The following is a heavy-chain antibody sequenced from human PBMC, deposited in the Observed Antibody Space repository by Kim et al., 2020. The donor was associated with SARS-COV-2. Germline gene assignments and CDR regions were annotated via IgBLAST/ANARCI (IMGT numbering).Heavy chain of an antibody. J-gene: IGHJ6*02. D-gene: IGHD3-9*01. CDR1: GGSISSSSYY. Sequence: SETLSLTCTVSGGSISSSSYYWGWIRQPPGKGLEWIGSIYYSGSTYYNPSLKSRVTISVDTSKNQFSLKLSSVTAADTAVYYCASTPVYYDILTGYSVPKHYYYYYGMDVWGQGTTVTVSS. CDR2: IYYSGST. CDR3: ASTPVYYDILTGYSVPKHYYYYYGMDV. V-gene: IGHV4-39*01.